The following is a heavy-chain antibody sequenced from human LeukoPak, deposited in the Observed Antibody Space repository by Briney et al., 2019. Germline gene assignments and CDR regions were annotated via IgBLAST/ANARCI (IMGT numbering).Heavy chain of an antibody. CDR2: INHSGST. CDR3: ARGTQKGVGDAFDI. Sequence: PSETLSLTCAVYGGSFSGYYWSWIRQPPGKGLEWIGEINHSGSTNYNPSLKSRVTISVDTSKNQFSLKLSSVTAADTAVYYCARGTQKGVGDAFDIWGQGTMVTVSS. J-gene: IGHJ3*02. D-gene: IGHD1-26*01. CDR1: GGSFSGYY. V-gene: IGHV4-34*01.